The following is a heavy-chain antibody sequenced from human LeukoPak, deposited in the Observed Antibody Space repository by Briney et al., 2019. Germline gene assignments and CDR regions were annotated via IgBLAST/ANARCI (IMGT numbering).Heavy chain of an antibody. J-gene: IGHJ3*02. Sequence: PGRSLTLSCAASRFTFSTYAMNWVRQAPGKGLEWVSAITGSGGSTYYADSVKGRFTISRDNSKNTLYLQMNSLRAEDTAVYYCAKGDTPNSGPSGAFDIWGQGTVVTVSS. CDR1: RFTFSTYA. D-gene: IGHD1-26*01. CDR3: AKGDTPNSGPSGAFDI. CDR2: ITGSGGST. V-gene: IGHV3-23*01.